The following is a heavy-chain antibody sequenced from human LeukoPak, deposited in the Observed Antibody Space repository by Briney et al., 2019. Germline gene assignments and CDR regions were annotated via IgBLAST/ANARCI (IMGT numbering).Heavy chain of an antibody. Sequence: PGRSLRLSCAASGFTFDDYAMHWVRQAPGKGLEWVSGISWNSGSIGYADSVKGRFTISRDNAKNSLYLQMNSLRAEDTAVYYCARDYVSGSFGPWGQGTLVTVSS. J-gene: IGHJ5*02. CDR2: ISWNSGSI. V-gene: IGHV3-9*01. CDR3: ARDYVSGSFGP. D-gene: IGHD3-10*01. CDR1: GFTFDDYA.